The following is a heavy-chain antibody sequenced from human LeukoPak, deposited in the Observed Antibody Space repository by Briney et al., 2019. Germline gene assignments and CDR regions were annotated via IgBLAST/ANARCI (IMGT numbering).Heavy chain of an antibody. J-gene: IGHJ4*02. D-gene: IGHD6-13*01. Sequence: GRSLRLSCAASGFTFSSYGMHWVRQAPGKGLEWVAVIWYDGSNKYYADSVKGRFTISRDNAKNTLYLQMNSLRAEDTAVYYCASTPYSSSWYFDYWGQGTLVTVSS. CDR1: GFTFSSYG. CDR3: ASTPYSSSWYFDY. V-gene: IGHV3-33*03. CDR2: IWYDGSNK.